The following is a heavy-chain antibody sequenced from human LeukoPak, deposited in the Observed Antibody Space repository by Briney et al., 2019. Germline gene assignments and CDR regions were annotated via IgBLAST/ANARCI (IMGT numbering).Heavy chain of an antibody. CDR3: ARDLVSSWYWDY. V-gene: IGHV3-74*01. CDR2: INSDGSST. J-gene: IGHJ4*02. D-gene: IGHD6-13*01. Sequence: PGGSLILSCAASGFTFSSYWMHWVRQAPGKGLVWVSRINSDGSSTSYADSVKGRFTISRDNAENTLYLQMNSLRAEDTAVYYCARDLVSSWYWDYWGQGTLVTVSS. CDR1: GFTFSSYW.